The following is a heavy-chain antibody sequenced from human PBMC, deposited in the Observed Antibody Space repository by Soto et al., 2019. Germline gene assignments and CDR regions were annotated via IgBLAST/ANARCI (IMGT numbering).Heavy chain of an antibody. J-gene: IGHJ4*02. CDR1: GFTFSSYA. CDR3: ARDGDYYDSSGYSYNFDY. CDR2: ISYDGSNK. Sequence: QVQLVESGGGVVQPGRSLRLSCAASGFTFSSYAMHWVRQAPGKGLEWVAVISYDGSNKYYADSVKGRFTISRDNSKNTLYLQMNSLRAEDTAVYYCARDGDYYDSSGYSYNFDYWGQGTLVTVPS. D-gene: IGHD3-22*01. V-gene: IGHV3-30-3*01.